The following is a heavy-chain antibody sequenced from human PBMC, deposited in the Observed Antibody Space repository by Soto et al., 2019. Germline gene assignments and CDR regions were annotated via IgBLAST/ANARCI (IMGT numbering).Heavy chain of an antibody. CDR1: GYTFASYG. V-gene: IGHV1-18*01. J-gene: IGHJ6*02. Sequence: GASVKVSCKASGYTFASYGISWVRQATGQGLEWMGWISAYNGNTNYAQKLQGRVTMTTDTSTSTAYMELRSLRSDDTAVYYCARDIRITGTTWFMGYYYYGMDVWGQGTTVTVSS. D-gene: IGHD1-7*01. CDR3: ARDIRITGTTWFMGYYYYGMDV. CDR2: ISAYNGNT.